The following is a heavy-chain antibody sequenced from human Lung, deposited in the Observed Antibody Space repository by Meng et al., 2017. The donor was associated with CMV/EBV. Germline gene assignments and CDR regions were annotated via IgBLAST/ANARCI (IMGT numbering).Heavy chain of an antibody. CDR3: ARVLGYCSSTSCASDY. J-gene: IGHJ4*02. V-gene: IGHV3-21*01. D-gene: IGHD2-2*01. Sequence: GGSLRLXXVASGFTFSTYRMNWVRQAPGKGLEWVSSISSSSSYIYYADSVKGRFTISRDNAKNSLYLQMNSLRAEDTAVYYCARVLGYCSSTSCASDYWGQGXLVTVSS. CDR2: ISSSSSYI. CDR1: GFTFSTYR.